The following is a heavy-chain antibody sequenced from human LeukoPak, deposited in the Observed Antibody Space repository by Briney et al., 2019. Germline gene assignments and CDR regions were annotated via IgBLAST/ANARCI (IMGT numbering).Heavy chain of an antibody. CDR1: GFSFGGYG. V-gene: IGHV3-33*01. Sequence: GGSLSLSCARSGFSFGGYGMHWFRQTPDKGREGVAVLAYEGSRVFNADSVKGRFTISRDNSKNTMSVQMDDLRAEDRAVYYCTRYNSGHFDYWGQGTLVTVSS. J-gene: IGHJ4*02. CDR3: TRYNSGHFDY. D-gene: IGHD6-19*01. CDR2: LAYEGSRV.